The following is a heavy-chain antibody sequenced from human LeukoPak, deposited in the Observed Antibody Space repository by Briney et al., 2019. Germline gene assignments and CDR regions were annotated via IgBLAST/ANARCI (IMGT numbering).Heavy chain of an antibody. Sequence: GGSLRLSCAASGFTFSSYWMSWVRQAPGKGLEWVANIKQDGSEKYYVDSVKGRFTISRDNAKNSLYLQMNSLRAEDTAVYYCARAAVEMATIDFDYWGQGNLVTVSS. D-gene: IGHD5-24*01. CDR1: GFTFSSYW. CDR3: ARAAVEMATIDFDY. J-gene: IGHJ4*02. V-gene: IGHV3-7*01. CDR2: IKQDGSEK.